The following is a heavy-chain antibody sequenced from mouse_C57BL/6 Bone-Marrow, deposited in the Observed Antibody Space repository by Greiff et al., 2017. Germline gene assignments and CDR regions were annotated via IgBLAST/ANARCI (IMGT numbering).Heavy chain of an antibody. D-gene: IGHD2-10*02. V-gene: IGHV2-2*01. Sequence: QVQLQQSGPGLVQPSQSLSITCTVSGFSLTSYGVHWVRQSPGQGLEWLGVIWSGGSTDYNAAFISILSTSKENAKSQVFFKMNSLRADDTAIYYCARNAALVRDYWGQGTTLTGSS. CDR1: GFSLTSYG. CDR2: IWSGGST. J-gene: IGHJ2*01. CDR3: ARNAALVRDY.